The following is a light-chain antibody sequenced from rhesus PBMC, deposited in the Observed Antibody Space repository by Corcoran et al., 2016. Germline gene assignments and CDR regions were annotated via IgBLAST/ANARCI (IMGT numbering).Light chain of an antibody. CDR2: KAS. Sequence: DIQMTQSPSSLSASVGDRVTITCRASENVNNFLNWYQQKPGKAPKHLIYKASTLESGVPSRFSGSGSGTDYTVTISSLQPEDVATYYCQHGYGTPPYSFGQGTKVEIK. CDR1: ENVNNF. CDR3: QHGYGTPPYS. J-gene: IGKJ2*01. V-gene: IGKV1-74*01.